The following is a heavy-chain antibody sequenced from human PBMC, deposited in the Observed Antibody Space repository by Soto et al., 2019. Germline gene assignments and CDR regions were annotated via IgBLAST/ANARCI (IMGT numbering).Heavy chain of an antibody. D-gene: IGHD3-22*01. Sequence: PSETLSLTCAVSGGSISSSNWWSWVRQPPGKGLEWIGEIYHSGSTNYNPSLKSRVTISVDNSKNTLYLQMNSLRAEDTAVYYCAKGEDTMIVVAPVFDYWGQGTLVTVSS. V-gene: IGHV4-4*02. J-gene: IGHJ4*02. CDR1: GGSISSSNW. CDR3: AKGEDTMIVVAPVFDY. CDR2: IYHSGST.